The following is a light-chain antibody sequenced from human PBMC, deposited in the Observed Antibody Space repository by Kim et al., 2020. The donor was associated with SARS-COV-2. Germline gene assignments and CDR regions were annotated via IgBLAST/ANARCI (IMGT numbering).Light chain of an antibody. V-gene: IGLV2-11*01. J-gene: IGLJ3*02. CDR3: CSYAGNFIWV. Sequence: QSALTQPRSVSGSPGQSVTISCTGTSSDIGGYNLVSWYQQHPGKAPKLIIYDVYYRPSGVPDRFSGSKSGNTTSLTISGLQAEDEADYYCCSYAGNFIWVFGGGTKVTVL. CDR2: DVY. CDR1: SSDIGGYNL.